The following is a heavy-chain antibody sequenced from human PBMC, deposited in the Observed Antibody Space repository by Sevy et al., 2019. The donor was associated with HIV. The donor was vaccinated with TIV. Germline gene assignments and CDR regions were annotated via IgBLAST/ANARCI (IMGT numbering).Heavy chain of an antibody. CDR2: FDPEDGET. V-gene: IGHV1-24*01. CDR1: GQTLNRLG. J-gene: IGHJ4*02. CDR3: AATKDYYENSGSPFDY. Sequence: ASVKVSCKVYGQTLNRLGMHWVRQAPGKGLEWMGSFDPEDGETFQAQKFQGRVTMTDDTSTDTAYMELSSLRSEDTAVYYCAATKDYYENSGSPFDYWGQGTLVTVSS. D-gene: IGHD3-22*01.